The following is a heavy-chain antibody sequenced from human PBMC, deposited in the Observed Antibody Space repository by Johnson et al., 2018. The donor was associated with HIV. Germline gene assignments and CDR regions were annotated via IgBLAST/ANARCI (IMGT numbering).Heavy chain of an antibody. CDR2: ISGSGGTT. Sequence: VQLVESGGGLVQPGGSLRLSCAASGFPFSSYAMNWVRQAPGKGLEWVSDISGSGGTTDYAAPVKGRFSISRDNSKNTLYLQMNSLRAEDTAVYYCARAYSYGVFDIWGQGTMVTVS. CDR3: ARAYSYGVFDI. V-gene: IGHV3-23*04. CDR1: GFPFSSYA. D-gene: IGHD5-18*01. J-gene: IGHJ3*02.